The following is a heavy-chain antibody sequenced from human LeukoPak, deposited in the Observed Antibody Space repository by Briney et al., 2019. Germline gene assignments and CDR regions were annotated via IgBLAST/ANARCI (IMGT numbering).Heavy chain of an antibody. J-gene: IGHJ3*02. D-gene: IGHD2-2*01. CDR2: IYYGGST. CDR3: ARAVDPDAFDI. Sequence: SETLSLTCTVSGGSISSYYWSWIRQPPGKGLEWIGYIYYGGSTNYNPSLKSRVTISVDTSKNQFSLKLSSVTAADTAVYYCARAVDPDAFDIWGQGTMVTVSS. CDR1: GGSISSYY. V-gene: IGHV4-59*01.